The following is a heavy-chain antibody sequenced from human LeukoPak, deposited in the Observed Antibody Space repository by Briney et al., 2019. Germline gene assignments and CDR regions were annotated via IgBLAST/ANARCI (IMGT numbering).Heavy chain of an antibody. Sequence: GGSLRLSCAASGFTFSSYAMHWVRQAPGKGLEWVAVISYDGSNKYYADSVKGRFTISRDNSKNTLYLQMNSLRAEDTAVYYCAGTSITMVRGVMYNWFDPWGQGTLVTVSS. J-gene: IGHJ5*02. CDR2: ISYDGSNK. CDR3: AGTSITMVRGVMYNWFDP. D-gene: IGHD3-10*01. V-gene: IGHV3-30-3*01. CDR1: GFTFSSYA.